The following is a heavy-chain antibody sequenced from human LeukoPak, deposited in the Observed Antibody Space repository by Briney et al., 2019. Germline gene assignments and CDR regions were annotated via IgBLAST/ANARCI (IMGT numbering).Heavy chain of an antibody. CDR1: GYTFTSYD. D-gene: IGHD3-10*01. J-gene: IGHJ5*02. V-gene: IGHV1-8*03. CDR3: ARVPTYYYGSGSRTNWFDP. Sequence: GASVKVSCKASGYTFTSYDINWVRQATGQGLEWMGWMNPNSGNTGYAQKFQGRVTITRNTSISTAYMELSSLRSEDTAVYYCARVPTYYYGSGSRTNWFDPRGQGTLVTVSS. CDR2: MNPNSGNT.